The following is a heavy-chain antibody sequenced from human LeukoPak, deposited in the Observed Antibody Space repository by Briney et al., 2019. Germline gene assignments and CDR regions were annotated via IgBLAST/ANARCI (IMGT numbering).Heavy chain of an antibody. J-gene: IGHJ5*02. Sequence: SETLSLTCTVSGGSMSPYHWVWIRQPPGKGLEWTGYIYYSGSTNYNPSLKSRVTISVDTSKNQFSLKLSSVTAADTAVYYCARQTYYDFWSGNYNWFDPWGQGTLVTVSS. V-gene: IGHV4-59*08. CDR3: ARQTYYDFWSGNYNWFDP. CDR2: IYYSGST. D-gene: IGHD3-3*01. CDR1: GGSMSPYH.